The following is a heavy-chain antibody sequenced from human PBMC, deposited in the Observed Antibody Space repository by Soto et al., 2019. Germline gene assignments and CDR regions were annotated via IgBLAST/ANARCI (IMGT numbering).Heavy chain of an antibody. CDR2: YSYSSDYI. CDR3: TIQGFYCRNSVCHNSASGFDL. Sequence: QVQLVESGGGVVKPGGSLRLSCAASGFTFSDYYMSWIRQAPGKGLEWISYYSYSSDYIQYADSVPGRFTISRDNAQNSLFLQMNSSRAEDTAVYYCTIQGFYCRNSVCHNSASGFDLWGPGTTVTVSS. J-gene: IGHJ3*01. CDR1: GFTFSDYY. V-gene: IGHV3-11*06. D-gene: IGHD2-8*01.